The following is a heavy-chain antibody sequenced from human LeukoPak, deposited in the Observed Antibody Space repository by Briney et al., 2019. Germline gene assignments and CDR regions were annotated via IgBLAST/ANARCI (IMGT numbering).Heavy chain of an antibody. J-gene: IGHJ4*02. CDR2: LSGSGGGT. CDR3: AKRGVVIRVILVGFHTEAYYFDS. V-gene: IGHV3-23*01. CDR1: GITLSNYG. D-gene: IGHD3-22*01. Sequence: PGGSLRLSCAVSGITLSNYGMSWVRQAPGKGLEWVAGLSGSGGGTNYADSVKGRFTISRDNRKNTLYLQMNSLRAEDTAVYFCAKRGVVIRVILVGFHTEAYYFDSWGQGALVTVSS.